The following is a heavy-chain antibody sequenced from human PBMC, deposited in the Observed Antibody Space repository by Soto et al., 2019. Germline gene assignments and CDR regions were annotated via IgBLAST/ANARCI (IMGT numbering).Heavy chain of an antibody. Sequence: PSETLSLTCTVSGGSVNSDSSYWSWIRQPPGKGLEWIGYIYYSGVTKYNPSLRGRATISLDTSKNQFSLRLNSVTAANTAVFYCARIVVAANNYFDPWGQGTPVTVSS. CDR1: GGSVNSDSSY. J-gene: IGHJ5*02. CDR2: IYYSGVT. V-gene: IGHV4-61*01. D-gene: IGHD2-15*01. CDR3: ARIVVAANNYFDP.